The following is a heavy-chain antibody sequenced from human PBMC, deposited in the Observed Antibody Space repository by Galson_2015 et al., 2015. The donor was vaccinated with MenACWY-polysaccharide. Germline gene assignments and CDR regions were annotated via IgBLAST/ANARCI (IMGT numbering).Heavy chain of an antibody. J-gene: IGHJ6*02. CDR2: INTNTGNP. D-gene: IGHD3-3*01. Sequence: SVKVSCKASGYTFNNYAVNWVRQAPGQGLEWMGWINTNTGNPTYAQGFTGRFVFSLDTSVSTAYLQISSLKTEDTAVYWCARDHKRITISGVAERYYNGMDVWGQGTTVTVSS. CDR3: ARDHKRITISGVAERYYNGMDV. CDR1: GYTFNNYA. V-gene: IGHV7-4-1*02.